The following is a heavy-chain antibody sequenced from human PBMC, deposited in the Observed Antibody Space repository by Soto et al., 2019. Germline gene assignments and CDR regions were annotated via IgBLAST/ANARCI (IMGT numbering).Heavy chain of an antibody. CDR1: GFSLSTSGMC. J-gene: IGHJ5*02. Sequence: SGPTLVNPTQTLTLTCTFSGFSLSTSGMCVSWIRQPPGKALEWLALIDWDDDKYYSTSLKTRLTISKDTSKNQVVLTMTNMGPMDTATYYCARILTYYYGSGSYSRFDPWGQGTLVTVSS. CDR2: IDWDDDK. V-gene: IGHV2-70*01. D-gene: IGHD3-10*01. CDR3: ARILTYYYGSGSYSRFDP.